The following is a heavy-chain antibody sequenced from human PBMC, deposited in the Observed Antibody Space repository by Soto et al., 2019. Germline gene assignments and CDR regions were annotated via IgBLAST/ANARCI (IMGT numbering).Heavy chain of an antibody. J-gene: IGHJ4*02. Sequence: QVQLQESGPGRVKPSQTLSLTCTVSGGSISSGDYYWSWIRQPPGKGLEWIGYISYSGSTYYNPFLMSRVTISVERSRNQLSLKLSSVTAADPAVYYCEGASYYWGQGTLVTVSS. CDR2: ISYSGST. D-gene: IGHD1-26*01. V-gene: IGHV4-30-4*01. CDR1: GGSISSGDYY. CDR3: EGASYY.